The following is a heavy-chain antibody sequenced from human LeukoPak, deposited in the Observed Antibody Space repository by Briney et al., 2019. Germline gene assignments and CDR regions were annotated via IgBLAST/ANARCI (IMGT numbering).Heavy chain of an antibody. CDR3: ASRTVTPHAFDI. J-gene: IGHJ3*02. Sequence: PGGSLRLSCAASGFTFSSYSMNWVRQAPGKGLEWVSSISSSSSYKYYADSVKGRFTISRDNAKNSLYLQMNSLRAEDTAVYYCASRTVTPHAFDIWGQGTMVTVSS. CDR2: ISSSSSYK. CDR1: GFTFSSYS. D-gene: IGHD4-17*01. V-gene: IGHV3-21*01.